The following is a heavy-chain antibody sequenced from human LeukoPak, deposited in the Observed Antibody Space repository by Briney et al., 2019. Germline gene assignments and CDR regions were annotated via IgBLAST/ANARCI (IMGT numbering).Heavy chain of an antibody. J-gene: IGHJ6*02. CDR1: GGSISSSSYY. V-gene: IGHV4-39*07. CDR3: ARDLGYGSGSYSSWYYYGMDV. CDR2: IYYSGST. Sequence: PSETLSLTCTVSGGSISSSSYYWGWIRQPPGKGLEWIGSIYYSGSTYYNPSLKSRVTISVDTSKNQFSLKLSSVTAADTAVYYCARDLGYGSGSYSSWYYYGMDVWGQGTTVTVSS. D-gene: IGHD3-10*01.